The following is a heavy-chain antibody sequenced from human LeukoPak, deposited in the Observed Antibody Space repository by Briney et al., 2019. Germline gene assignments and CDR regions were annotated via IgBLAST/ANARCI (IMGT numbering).Heavy chain of an antibody. V-gene: IGHV3-30*03. J-gene: IGHJ4*02. CDR1: GFRFNIYG. CDR3: ARDSFDY. Sequence: GGSLRLSCAAAGFRFNIYGMHWVRQAPGKGLEWVAVISYDGSNKYYADSVKGRFTISRDNSKNTLYLQMNSLRAEDTAVYYCARDSFDYWGQGTLVTVSS. CDR2: ISYDGSNK.